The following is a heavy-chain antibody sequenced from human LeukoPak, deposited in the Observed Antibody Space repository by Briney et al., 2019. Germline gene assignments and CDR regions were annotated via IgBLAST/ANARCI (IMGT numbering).Heavy chain of an antibody. CDR3: ERFEAVAGLDY. CDR1: GGTFSSYA. D-gene: IGHD6-19*01. V-gene: IGHV1-69*04. CDR2: IIPILGIA. Sequence: GASVKVSCKASGGTFSSYAISWVRQAPGQGLEWMGRIIPILGIANYAQKFQGRVTITADKYTSTAYMELSSLRSEDTAVYYCERFEAVAGLDYWGQGTLVTVSS. J-gene: IGHJ4*02.